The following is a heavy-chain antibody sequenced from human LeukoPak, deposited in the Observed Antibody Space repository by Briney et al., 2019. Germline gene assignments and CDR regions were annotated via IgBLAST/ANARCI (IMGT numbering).Heavy chain of an antibody. J-gene: IGHJ4*02. Sequence: GRSLRLSCAASGFTFDDYGMHWVRQAPGKGLEWVSGISWNSGNIGYADSMKGRFTISRDNSKDTLYLQMNSLRAEDTAVYYCAKGGYSSGWRNYFDYWGQGTLVTVSS. V-gene: IGHV3-9*01. CDR1: GFTFDDYG. D-gene: IGHD6-19*01. CDR3: AKGGYSSGWRNYFDY. CDR2: ISWNSGNI.